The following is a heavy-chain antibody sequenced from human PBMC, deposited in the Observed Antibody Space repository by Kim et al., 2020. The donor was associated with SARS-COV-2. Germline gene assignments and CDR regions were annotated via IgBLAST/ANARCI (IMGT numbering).Heavy chain of an antibody. Sequence: SETLSLTCTVSGDSIRSYYWSWIRQPPGMGLEWIAYIYYIGSTNYNPSLMSRATISLGPSKNQFSLKLGSVTAADTAIYYCATYSSDCDYFDFWGQGTLVTGSS. CDR3: ATYSSDCDYFDF. D-gene: IGHD2-21*01. J-gene: IGHJ4*02. V-gene: IGHV4-59*13. CDR1: GDSIRSYY. CDR2: IYYIGST.